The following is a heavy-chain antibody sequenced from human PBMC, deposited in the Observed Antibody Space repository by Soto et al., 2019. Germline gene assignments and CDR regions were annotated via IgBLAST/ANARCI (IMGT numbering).Heavy chain of an antibody. J-gene: IGHJ5*02. CDR1: GYTFTSYG. CDR2: IIPIFGTA. Sequence: ASVKVSCKASGYTFTSYGISWVRQAPGQGLEWMGWIIPIFGTANYAQKFQGRVTITADKSTSTAYMELSSLRSEDTAVYYCACYYDSSGYPITYNWFDPWGQGTLVTVSS. CDR3: ACYYDSSGYPITYNWFDP. D-gene: IGHD3-22*01. V-gene: IGHV1-69*06.